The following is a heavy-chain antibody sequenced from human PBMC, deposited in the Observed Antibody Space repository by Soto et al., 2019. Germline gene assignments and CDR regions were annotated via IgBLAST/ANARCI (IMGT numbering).Heavy chain of an antibody. CDR2: ISPYNGNT. J-gene: IGHJ4*02. CDR1: GYTFTNYG. CDR3: ARDGRAYCGGDCYRQDYNY. Sequence: QVQLVQSGAEVKKPGASVKVSCKASGYTFTNYGISWVRQAPGQGLEWMGWISPYNGNTNYAQKFQGRVTMTTDTSTSTAYMELRSLRSDDTAVYYCARDGRAYCGGDCYRQDYNYWGQGTLVTVSS. V-gene: IGHV1-18*01. D-gene: IGHD2-21*02.